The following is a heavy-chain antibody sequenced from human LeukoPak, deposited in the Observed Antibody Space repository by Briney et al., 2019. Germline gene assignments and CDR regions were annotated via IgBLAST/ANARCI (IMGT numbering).Heavy chain of an antibody. V-gene: IGHV3-23*01. CDR1: GFSFITYN. D-gene: IGHD2/OR15-2a*01. Sequence: PGGSLRLSCAASGFSFITYNMNWVRQAPGKGLEWVSAINGGGDTTHYADSVKGRFTISRDNSKNTLYLQMNSLRAEDTAVYYCARGEVEGTFVWFDPWGQGTLVTVSS. J-gene: IGHJ5*02. CDR3: ARGEVEGTFVWFDP. CDR2: INGGGDTT.